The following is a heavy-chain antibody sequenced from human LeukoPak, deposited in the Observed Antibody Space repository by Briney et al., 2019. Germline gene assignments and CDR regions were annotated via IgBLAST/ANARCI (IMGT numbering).Heavy chain of an antibody. Sequence: PGGSLRLSCTVSGFTFGHYAMSWVRQAPGKGLEWVGFIRSKAYGGTKKYAASVKGRFTISRDDSKSIAYLQMNSPKTEDTAVYYCTTNTAMVTGDAFDIWGQGTMVTVS. V-gene: IGHV3-49*04. CDR1: GFTFGHYA. CDR2: IRSKAYGGTK. D-gene: IGHD5-18*01. J-gene: IGHJ3*02. CDR3: TTNTAMVTGDAFDI.